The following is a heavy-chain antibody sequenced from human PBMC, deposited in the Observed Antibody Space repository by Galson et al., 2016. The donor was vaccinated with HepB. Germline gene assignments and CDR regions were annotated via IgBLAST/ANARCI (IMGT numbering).Heavy chain of an antibody. D-gene: IGHD1-14*01. CDR1: GFTFSDYH. CDR2: ISGSGTSI. J-gene: IGHJ6*02. Sequence: SLRLSCAASGFTFSDYHMSWVRQAPEKGLEWLSIISGSGTSIYYADSVKGRFTVSRDNTKNLVYLQTNSLRAEDTAVYYCARDRIPDRYYGLSVWGHGTTVTVSS. CDR3: ARDRIPDRYYGLSV. V-gene: IGHV3-11*01.